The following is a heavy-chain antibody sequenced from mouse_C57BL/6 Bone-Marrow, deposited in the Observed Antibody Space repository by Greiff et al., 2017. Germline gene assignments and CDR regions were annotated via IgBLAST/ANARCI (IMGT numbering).Heavy chain of an antibody. J-gene: IGHJ3*01. CDR3: ARMRRVPWFAY. V-gene: IGHV1-22*01. CDR1: GYTFTDYN. CDR2: INPNNGGT. Sequence: EVQLQQSGPELVKPGASVKMSCKASGYTFTDYNMHWVKQSHGKSLEWIGYINPNNGGTSYNQKFKGKATLTVNKSSSTDYMVRRSLTSEDSEVYYCARMRRVPWFAYWGQGTLVTVSA.